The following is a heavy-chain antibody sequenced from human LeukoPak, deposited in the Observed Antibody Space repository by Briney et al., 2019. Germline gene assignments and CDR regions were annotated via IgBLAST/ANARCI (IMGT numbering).Heavy chain of an antibody. J-gene: IGHJ4*02. CDR1: GGTFSSYG. V-gene: IGHV3-33*01. Sequence: GSSVKVSCKASGGTFSSYGMHWVRQAPGKGLEWVAVIWYDGSNKYYADSVKGRFTISRDNSKNTLYLQMNSLRAEDTAVYYCARDLVGATIGILDYWGQGTLVTVSS. CDR3: ARDLVGATIGILDY. CDR2: IWYDGSNK. D-gene: IGHD1-26*01.